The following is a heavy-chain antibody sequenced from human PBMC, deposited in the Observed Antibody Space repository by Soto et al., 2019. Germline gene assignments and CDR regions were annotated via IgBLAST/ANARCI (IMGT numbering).Heavy chain of an antibody. CDR2: IYGTGTT. J-gene: IGHJ5*02. CDR1: DGSISSYY. Sequence: SETLSLTCTVSDGSISSYYWSWIRQPPGKGLEWIGYIYGTGTTNYSPSLTNRATISVDMSKNQFSLRLSSVTAADTAVYYCAGFSSGTYLFDLWGQGTPVTVSS. D-gene: IGHD1-26*01. V-gene: IGHV4-59*01. CDR3: AGFSSGTYLFDL.